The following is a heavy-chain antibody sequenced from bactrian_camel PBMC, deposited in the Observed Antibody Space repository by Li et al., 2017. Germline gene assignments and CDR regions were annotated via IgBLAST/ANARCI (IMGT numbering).Heavy chain of an antibody. J-gene: IGHJ4*01. D-gene: IGHD3*01. Sequence: VQLVESGGGSVQTGESLRLSCEASGYTPSSSYCMAWFRQAPGQKREAVAAIDRDGSINYASSVKGRFTIARDNAKSTVYLQMNSLKSEDTALYYCATRIGDCAYYTPDGCYSDRGQGTQVTVS. V-gene: IGHV3S53*01. CDR2: IDRDGSI. CDR1: GYTPSSSYC.